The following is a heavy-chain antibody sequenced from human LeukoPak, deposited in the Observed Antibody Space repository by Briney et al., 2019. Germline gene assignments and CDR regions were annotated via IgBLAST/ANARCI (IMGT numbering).Heavy chain of an antibody. V-gene: IGHV3-20*04. Sequence: PGGSLRLSCAASGFTFDAYAMSWVRQAPGEGLERVSGINLNGGRTGYADSVKGGFTISRDNAKNTLHLQMNSLRAEDTALYYCAREHSRAIHAFDIWGQGRMVSVSS. CDR2: INLNGGRT. D-gene: IGHD2-21*01. CDR1: GFTFDAYA. CDR3: AREHSRAIHAFDI. J-gene: IGHJ3*02.